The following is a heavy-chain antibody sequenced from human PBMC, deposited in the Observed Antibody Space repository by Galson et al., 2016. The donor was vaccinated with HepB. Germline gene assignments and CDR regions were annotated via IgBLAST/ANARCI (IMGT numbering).Heavy chain of an antibody. V-gene: IGHV3-23*01. CDR3: AKMRSSSAYYSESFDL. J-gene: IGHJ3*01. CDR1: GFTFTTYA. CDR2: ISDSDPST. Sequence: SLRLSCAASGFTFTTYAMSWVRQAPGKGLEWVSGISDSDPSTYYADSVKGRFTISRDNSKNTLYLQMNSLRAEDAAVYYCAKMRSSSAYYSESFDLWGQGTMVTVSS. D-gene: IGHD3-22*01.